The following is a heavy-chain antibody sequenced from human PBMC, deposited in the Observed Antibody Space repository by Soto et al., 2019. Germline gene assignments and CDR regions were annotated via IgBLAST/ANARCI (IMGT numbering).Heavy chain of an antibody. V-gene: IGHV4-31*03. J-gene: IGHJ4*02. CDR3: ARTDSSGYPRWDY. Sequence: QVQLQESGPGLVKPSQTLSLTCTVSGGSISSGGYYWSWIRQHPGKGLEWIGYIYYSGSTYYNPSLTSRVTISVDTSKNQFSLKLSSVTAADTAVYYCARTDSSGYPRWDYWGQGTLVTVSS. CDR2: IYYSGST. D-gene: IGHD3-22*01. CDR1: GGSISSGGYY.